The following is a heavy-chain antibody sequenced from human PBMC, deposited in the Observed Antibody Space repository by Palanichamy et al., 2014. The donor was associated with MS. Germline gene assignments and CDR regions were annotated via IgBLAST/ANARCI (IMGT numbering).Heavy chain of an antibody. J-gene: IGHJ4*02. V-gene: IGHV1-3*01. CDR1: GYTFTTYT. CDR2: INPDNGNT. D-gene: IGHD2-8*01. CDR3: ARTNGYFDY. Sequence: QVQVVQSGAEVKKPGASVKVSCKASGYTFTTYTMHWVRQAPGQRLEWMGWINPDNGNTKYSQTFQGRVTITRGTSASTGYMELSSLRSEDTAVYYCARTNGYFDYWGQGALVTVSS.